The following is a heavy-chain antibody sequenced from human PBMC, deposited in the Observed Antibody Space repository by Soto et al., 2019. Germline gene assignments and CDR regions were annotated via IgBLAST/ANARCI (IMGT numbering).Heavy chain of an antibody. D-gene: IGHD2-15*01. Sequence: ASVKVSCKASGYTFTSYGISWVRQAPGQGLEWMGWISAYNGNTNYAQKLQGRVTMTTDTSTSTANMELGGLRSGDTAVYYCAVGEAARSVMGAFDIRGQGTMVTVSS. CDR3: AVGEAARSVMGAFDI. V-gene: IGHV1-18*01. J-gene: IGHJ3*02. CDR2: ISAYNGNT. CDR1: GYTFTSYG.